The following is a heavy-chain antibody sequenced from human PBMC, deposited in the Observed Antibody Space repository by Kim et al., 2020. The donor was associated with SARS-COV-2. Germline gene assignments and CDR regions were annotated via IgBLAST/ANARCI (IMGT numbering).Heavy chain of an antibody. CDR1: GFTFRSFH. V-gene: IGHV3-21*01. CDR2: ISSSSNYR. D-gene: IGHD2-15*01. Sequence: GGSLRLSCGASGFTFRSFHMNWVRQAPGKGLEWVSYISSSSNYRQNADSVKGRFTISRDNAKNSLYLQMDSLRAEDTGVYYCARGDCYGGSCPFVYFDLWGRGTLVTVS. J-gene: IGHJ2*01. CDR3: ARGDCYGGSCPFVYFDL.